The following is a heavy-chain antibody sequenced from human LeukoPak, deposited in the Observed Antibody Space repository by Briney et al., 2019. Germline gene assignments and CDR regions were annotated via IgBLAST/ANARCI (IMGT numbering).Heavy chain of an antibody. J-gene: IGHJ4*02. CDR1: GFTFTSYA. V-gene: IGHV3-30-3*01. Sequence: GRSLRLSCAASGFTFTSYAMHWVRQAPGKGLEWVAVISYDGSNKYYADSVKGRFTISRDNAKNSLYLQMNSLRAEDTAVYYCARELPFDYWGQGTLVTVSS. D-gene: IGHD2-15*01. CDR2: ISYDGSNK. CDR3: ARELPFDY.